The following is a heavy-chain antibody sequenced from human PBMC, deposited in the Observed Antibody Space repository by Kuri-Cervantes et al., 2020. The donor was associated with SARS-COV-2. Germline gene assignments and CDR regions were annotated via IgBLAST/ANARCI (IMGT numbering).Heavy chain of an antibody. D-gene: IGHD3-9*01. Sequence: GSLRLSCTGSGGSISSYYWSWIRQPPGKGLEWIGYIYYSGSTNYNPSLKSRVTISVDMSKNQFSLKLSSVTAADTTIYYCARHYAFDRFHKWGQGTQVTVSS. CDR3: ARHYAFDRFHK. CDR1: GGSISSYY. V-gene: IGHV4-59*08. CDR2: IYYSGST. J-gene: IGHJ4*02.